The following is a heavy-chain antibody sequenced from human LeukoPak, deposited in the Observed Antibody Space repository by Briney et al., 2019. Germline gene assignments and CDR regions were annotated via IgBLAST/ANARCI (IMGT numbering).Heavy chain of an antibody. V-gene: IGHV3-7*01. D-gene: IGHD3-16*01. CDR1: GFTFSSHW. Sequence: GGSPTLPCVASGFTFSSHWMSWVRQAPGKGLEWVANIWQGGSERYYVDSVKGRFTISRDNAKNSLYLQMNSLRAEDTAIYYCARDQNLISWGLDYFDYWGQGTLVTVSS. J-gene: IGHJ4*02. CDR2: IWQGGSER. CDR3: ARDQNLISWGLDYFDY.